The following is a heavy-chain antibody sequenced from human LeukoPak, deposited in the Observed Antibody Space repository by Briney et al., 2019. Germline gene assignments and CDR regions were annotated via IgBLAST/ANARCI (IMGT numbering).Heavy chain of an antibody. CDR2: IYNDGST. CDR1: GLTVSSSY. CDR3: ARNILFAFDI. Sequence: RGSLRLSCAASGLTVSSSYMSWVRQAPGKGLEWVSIIYNDGSTYYADSMKGRFTISRDNSKNTLYLQVNSLRAEDTAMYYCARNILFAFDIWGQGTMVTV. V-gene: IGHV3-53*01. J-gene: IGHJ3*02.